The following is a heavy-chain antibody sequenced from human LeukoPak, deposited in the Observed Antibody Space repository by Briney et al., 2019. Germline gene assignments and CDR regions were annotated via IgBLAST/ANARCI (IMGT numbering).Heavy chain of an antibody. CDR3: ARVTGYRIEDYFDY. J-gene: IGHJ4*02. Sequence: SETLSLTCAVYGGSFSGYYWTWIRQPPGKGLEWIGEINHGESTNYNPSLKSRVIISVDKSKNQFSLKLRSVTAADTAVYYCARVTGYRIEDYFDYWGQGTLVTVSS. CDR2: INHGEST. D-gene: IGHD6-13*01. V-gene: IGHV4-34*01. CDR1: GGSFSGYY.